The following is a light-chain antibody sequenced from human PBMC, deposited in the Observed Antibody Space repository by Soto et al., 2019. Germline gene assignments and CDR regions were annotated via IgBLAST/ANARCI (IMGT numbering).Light chain of an antibody. Sequence: ESVLTQSPGTLSLSPGERAALSCRASQSVSSSYLAWYQQKSGQAPRLLIYAASTRATGIPDRFSGSGSGTDFTLTISRLEPEDSGVYFCQQYGSTPPYTFGQGTKLEI. V-gene: IGKV3-20*01. J-gene: IGKJ2*01. CDR1: QSVSSSY. CDR3: QQYGSTPPYT. CDR2: AAS.